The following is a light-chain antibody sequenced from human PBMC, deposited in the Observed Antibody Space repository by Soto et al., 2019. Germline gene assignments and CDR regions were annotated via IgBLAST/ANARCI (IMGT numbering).Light chain of an antibody. CDR1: QSFGTW. CDR2: RTS. J-gene: IGKJ2*01. Sequence: DIQLTQSPSTLSASVGDRVAITCRAGQSFGTWLAWYQQKPGKAPNLLIYRTSSLGRGVPSRFSGGGSGTEFTLTISSLQPDDFATYYCQQYNSDSFYTFGQGTKVDIK. CDR3: QQYNSDSFYT. V-gene: IGKV1-5*03.